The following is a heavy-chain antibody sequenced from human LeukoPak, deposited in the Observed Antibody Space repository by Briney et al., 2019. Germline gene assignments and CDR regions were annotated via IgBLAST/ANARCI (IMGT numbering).Heavy chain of an antibody. J-gene: IGHJ4*02. CDR3: ASLSSSPVDY. CDR2: IYSSGST. V-gene: IGHV3-53*01. Sequence: GGSLRLSCAASGFTVSNSYMSWVRQAPGEGLEWVAVIYSSGSTYYADSVQGRFTISRDNAKNSLYLQMNSLRAEDTAVYYCASLSSSPVDYWGQGTLVTVSS. D-gene: IGHD6-6*01. CDR1: GFTVSNSY.